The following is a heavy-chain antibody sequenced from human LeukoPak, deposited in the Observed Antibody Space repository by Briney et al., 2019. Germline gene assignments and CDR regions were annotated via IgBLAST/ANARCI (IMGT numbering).Heavy chain of an antibody. CDR3: AAADKWESLDY. D-gene: IGHD1-26*01. Sequence: ASVKVSCKVSGASLSETSIHWVRQAPGQWLEWMGGLDPEDGESIFAQRFQGRFSMTEDTSTDTAYMELRSLRPEDTAVYYCAAADKWESLDYWGQGTLVTVSS. CDR1: GASLSETS. J-gene: IGHJ4*02. CDR2: LDPEDGES. V-gene: IGHV1-24*01.